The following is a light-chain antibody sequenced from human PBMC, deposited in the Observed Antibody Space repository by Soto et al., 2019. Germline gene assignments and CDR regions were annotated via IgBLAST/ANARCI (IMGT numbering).Light chain of an antibody. V-gene: IGKV3-15*01. CDR1: QSVSSN. J-gene: IGKJ4*01. Sequence: EIVMTQSPGTLSVSPGERATLSCRASQSVSSNLAWYQQKPGQAPRLLIYGVSTRATGIPARFSGSGSGTESTLIISSLQSEDSAVYYCQQHNNWPLTFGGGTKVELK. CDR3: QQHNNWPLT. CDR2: GVS.